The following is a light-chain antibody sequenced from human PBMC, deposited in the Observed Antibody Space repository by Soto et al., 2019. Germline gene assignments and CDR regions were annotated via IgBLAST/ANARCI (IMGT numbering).Light chain of an antibody. CDR2: SAS. V-gene: IGKV1-9*01. CDR3: QQRNSVPPLYT. CDR1: QGINNY. J-gene: IGKJ2*01. Sequence: DIQLTQSPSFLSASVGDRVTITCRASQGINNYLAWYQQKLGKAPTLLIYSASAWESGVPSRFSGSESGTEFALTISSLQPEDSATYYCQQRNSVPPLYTFGQGTKLDIK.